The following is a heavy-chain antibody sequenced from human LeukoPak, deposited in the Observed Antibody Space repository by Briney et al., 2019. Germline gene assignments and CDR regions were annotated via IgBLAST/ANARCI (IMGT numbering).Heavy chain of an antibody. CDR1: GGSISSYY. V-gene: IGHV4-59*01. J-gene: IGHJ6*03. Sequence: SETLSLTCTVSGGSISSYYWSWIRQPPGKGLEWIGYIYYSGSTNYSPSLKSRVTISVDTSKNQFSLRLTSVTAADTAVYYCTRGDYYYYYYMDVWGKGTTVTVSS. CDR3: TRGDYYYYYYMDV. CDR2: IYYSGST.